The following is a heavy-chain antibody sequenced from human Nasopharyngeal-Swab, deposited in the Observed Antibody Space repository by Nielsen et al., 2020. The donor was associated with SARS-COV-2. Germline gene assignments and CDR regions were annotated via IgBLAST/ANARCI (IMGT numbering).Heavy chain of an antibody. CDR1: GFTFSSYG. CDR2: ISYDGSNK. D-gene: IGHD7-27*01. J-gene: IGHJ4*02. V-gene: IGHV3-30*18. CDR3: AKGPDELTGDRGAFDY. Sequence: GGSLRLSCAASGFTFSSYGMHWVRQAPGKGLEWVAVISYDGSNKYYADSVKGRFTISRDNSKNTLYLQMNSLRAEDTAVYYCAKGPDELTGDRGAFDYWGQGTLVTVSS.